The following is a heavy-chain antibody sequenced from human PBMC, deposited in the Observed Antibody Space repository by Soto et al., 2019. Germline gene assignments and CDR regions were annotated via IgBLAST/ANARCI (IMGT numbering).Heavy chain of an antibody. CDR2: ISGSGGST. J-gene: IGHJ4*02. CDR3: AKVSGAYYYDSSGPDY. V-gene: IGHV3-23*01. CDR1: GFTFSSYA. Sequence: GGSLRLSCAASGFTFSSYAMSCVRQAPGKGLEWVSAISGSGGSTYYADSVKGRFTISRDNSKNTLYLQMNSLRAEDTAVYYCAKVSGAYYYDSSGPDYWGQGTLVTVPS. D-gene: IGHD3-22*01.